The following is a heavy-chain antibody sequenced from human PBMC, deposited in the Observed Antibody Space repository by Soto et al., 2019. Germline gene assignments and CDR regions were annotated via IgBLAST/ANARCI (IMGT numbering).Heavy chain of an antibody. CDR1: GYSISRSNW. CDR2: IYYSGTT. D-gene: IGHD1-26*01. Sequence: PSETLSLTCAVSGYSISRSNWWGWIRQPPGKGLEWIGYIYYSGTTYYNPSLKSRVTMSVDTSKNQFSLKLTSVTAVDTAVYYCARREIQGPIDYWGQGTLVT. J-gene: IGHJ4*02. CDR3: ARREIQGPIDY. V-gene: IGHV4-28*01.